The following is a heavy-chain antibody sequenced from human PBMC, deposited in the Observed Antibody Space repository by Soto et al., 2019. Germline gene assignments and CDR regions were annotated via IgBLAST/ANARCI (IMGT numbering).Heavy chain of an antibody. Sequence: SVKVSCKASGGTFSSSAISWVRQAPGQGLEWVGRIIPIFGTANYAQRFQGRVTITADESTSTAFMELSSLRSEDTAIYYCARAQYSNYNWFDPWGQGTLVTVSS. CDR1: GGTFSSSA. D-gene: IGHD6-13*01. J-gene: IGHJ5*02. CDR2: IIPIFGTA. V-gene: IGHV1-69*13. CDR3: ARAQYSNYNWFDP.